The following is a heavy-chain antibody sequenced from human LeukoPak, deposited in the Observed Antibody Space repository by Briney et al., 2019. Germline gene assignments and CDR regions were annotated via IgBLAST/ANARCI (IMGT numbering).Heavy chain of an antibody. J-gene: IGHJ3*02. V-gene: IGHV3-64D*06. CDR1: GFTFSSYA. Sequence: PGGSLRLSCSASGFTFSSYAMHWVGQAPGKGLEYVSAISSNGGSTYYADSVKGRFTISRDNTKNTLYLQMSSLRAEDTAVYYCVKDLGRWLQPGNAFDIWGQGTMVTVSS. D-gene: IGHD5-24*01. CDR3: VKDLGRWLQPGNAFDI. CDR2: ISSNGGST.